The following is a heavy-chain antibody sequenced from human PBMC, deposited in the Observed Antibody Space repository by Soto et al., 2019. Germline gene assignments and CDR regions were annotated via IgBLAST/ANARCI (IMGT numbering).Heavy chain of an antibody. Sequence: ASVKVSCKASGHSSTHNGISWVRRAPGQGLEWMGWININRGDVNHAPKFQGRVTLTTDTSKTTAYMELRGLRLDDTAVYFCATDAMNRGRVDFWGHGTLVTVSS. V-gene: IGHV1-18*01. CDR2: ININRGDV. CDR1: GHSSTHNG. J-gene: IGHJ4*01. CDR3: ATDAMNRGRVDF.